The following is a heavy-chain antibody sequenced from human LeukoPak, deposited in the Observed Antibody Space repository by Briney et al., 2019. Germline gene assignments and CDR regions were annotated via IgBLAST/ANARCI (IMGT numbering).Heavy chain of an antibody. CDR2: ISSSGSTI. D-gene: IGHD5-18*01. J-gene: IGHJ3*02. V-gene: IGHV3-48*03. CDR1: GFTFSSYE. Sequence: GGSLRLSCAASGFTFSSYEMNWVRQAPGKGLEWVSYISSSGSTIYYADSVKGRFTISRDNAMNSLCLQMNSLRAEDTAVYYCARIRVGYSYGFKWDAFDIWGQGTMVTVSS. CDR3: ARIRVGYSYGFKWDAFDI.